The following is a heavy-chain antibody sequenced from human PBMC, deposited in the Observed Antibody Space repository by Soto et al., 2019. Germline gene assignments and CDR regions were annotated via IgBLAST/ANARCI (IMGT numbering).Heavy chain of an antibody. CDR2: FYYSGFT. CDR1: GASISGSNYY. Sequence: PSEDLSLTCTVSGASISGSNYYWGWIRQPPGKGLEWIGSFYYSGFTYYNPSLKSRVTIDVDTSKNQFSLKLSSVTAADTAVYYCAKGVGVYNWNLDYYFAMDVWGQGTT. V-gene: IGHV4-39*01. CDR3: AKGVGVYNWNLDYYFAMDV. D-gene: IGHD1-7*01. J-gene: IGHJ6*02.